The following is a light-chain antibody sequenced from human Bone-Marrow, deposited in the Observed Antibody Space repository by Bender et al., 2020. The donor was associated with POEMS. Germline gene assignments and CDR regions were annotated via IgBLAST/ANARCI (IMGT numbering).Light chain of an antibody. CDR3: CSYAGGSIHWV. J-gene: IGLJ3*02. CDR1: GSNIGGYP. Sequence: QSVLTQPPSVSGTPGQRVTISCSGSGSNIGGYPVNWYQQLPGTAPRLLIYTNNERPSGVSDRFSGSKSANAASLTISGLQAEDEGDYYCCSYAGGSIHWVFGGGTKLTVL. CDR2: TNN. V-gene: IGLV1-44*01.